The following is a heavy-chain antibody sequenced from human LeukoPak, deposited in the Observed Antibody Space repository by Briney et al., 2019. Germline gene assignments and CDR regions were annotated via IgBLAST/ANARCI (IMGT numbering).Heavy chain of an antibody. V-gene: IGHV3-23*01. CDR3: AKESYYNPLAGGRFDY. CDR2: ISGSGGST. CDR1: GFTFSSYA. Sequence: GGSLRLSCAASGFTFSSYAMSWVRQAPGKGLEWVSAISGSGGSTYYADSVKGRFTISRDNSKITLYLQMNSLRAEDTAVYYCAKESYYNPLAGGRFDYWGQGTLVTVSS. J-gene: IGHJ4*02. D-gene: IGHD3-10*01.